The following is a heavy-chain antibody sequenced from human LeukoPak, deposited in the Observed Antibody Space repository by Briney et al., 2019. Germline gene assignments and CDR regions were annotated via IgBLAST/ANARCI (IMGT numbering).Heavy chain of an antibody. CDR1: GFTFSSYS. J-gene: IGHJ3*02. D-gene: IGHD2-2*01. V-gene: IGHV3-21*01. CDR3: ARDFVSVVVPAAVDAFDI. Sequence: GGSLRLSCAASGFTFSSYSMNWVRQAPGKGLEWVSSISSSSSYIYYADSVKGRFTISRDNAKNSLYLQMSSLRAEDTAVYYCARDFVSVVVPAAVDAFDIWGQGTMVTVSS. CDR2: ISSSSSYI.